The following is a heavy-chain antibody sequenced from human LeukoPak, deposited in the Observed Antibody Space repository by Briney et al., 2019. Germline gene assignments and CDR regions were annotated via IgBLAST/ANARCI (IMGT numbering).Heavy chain of an antibody. CDR1: GFTFSSYA. CDR2: ISYDGGNK. CDR3: ASDVRYYDILTGYDY. J-gene: IGHJ4*02. Sequence: GRSLRLSCAASGFTFSSYAMHWVRQAPGKGLEWVAVISYDGGNKYYADSVKGRFTISRDNSKNTLYLQMNSLRAEDTAVYYCASDVRYYDILTGYDYWGQGTLVTVSS. V-gene: IGHV3-30*04. D-gene: IGHD3-9*01.